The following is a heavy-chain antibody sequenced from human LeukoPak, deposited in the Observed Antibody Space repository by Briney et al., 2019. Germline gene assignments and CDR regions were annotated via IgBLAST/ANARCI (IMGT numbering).Heavy chain of an antibody. V-gene: IGHV1-24*01. D-gene: IGHD3-22*01. CDR1: GYTLTELS. J-gene: IGHJ4*02. CDR3: ATLPPFLTWLPGLYYFDY. CDR2: FDPEDGET. Sequence: ASVKVSCKVSGYTLTELSMHWVRQAPGKGLEWMGGFDPEDGETIYAQKFQGRVTMTEDTSTDTAYMELSSLRSEDTAVYYCATLPPFLTWLPGLYYFDYWGQGTLVTVSS.